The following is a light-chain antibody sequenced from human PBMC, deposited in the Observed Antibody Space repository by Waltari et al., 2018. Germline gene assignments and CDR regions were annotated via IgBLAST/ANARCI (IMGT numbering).Light chain of an antibody. J-gene: IGKJ4*01. CDR2: SAS. V-gene: IGKV3-20*01. CDR3: HQYASSPLT. Sequence: CRARQSVGRSFVAWYQQKPGQAPRLLIYSASSRATGIPDRFSGSESGTDFTLTISRLDPEDFAVYYCHQYASSPLTVGGGTKVEI. CDR1: QSVGRSF.